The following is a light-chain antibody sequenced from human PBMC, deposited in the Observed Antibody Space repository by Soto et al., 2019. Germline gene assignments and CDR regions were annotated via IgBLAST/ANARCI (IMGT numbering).Light chain of an antibody. V-gene: IGLV2-14*03. Sequence: QSALTQPASVSGSPGQSITISCTGSRSDVGAYNYVSWYHQHPGKAPKLIIYDVSNRPSGVSNRFSGSKSGNTASLSISGLQPDDEADYYCGSYTSSNTRVLGGGTKRTVL. CDR3: GSYTSSNTRV. CDR2: DVS. J-gene: IGLJ2*01. CDR1: RSDVGAYNY.